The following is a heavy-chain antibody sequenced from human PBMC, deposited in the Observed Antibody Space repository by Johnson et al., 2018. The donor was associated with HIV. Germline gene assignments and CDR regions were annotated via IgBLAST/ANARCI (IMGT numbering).Heavy chain of an antibody. V-gene: IGHV3-7*01. CDR3: ARGRFPEYIDIASGAFDI. CDR2: IKEDGSDK. J-gene: IGHJ3*02. D-gene: IGHD5-12*01. Sequence: VQLVESGGGLVQPGGSLRLSCAASGFTFSNYWMNWVRQAPGKGLEWVANIKEDGSDKYYVDSVKGRFTISRDNVQNSLSLQMNSLRPEDTAVYYCARGRFPEYIDIASGAFDIWGQGTMVTVSS. CDR1: GFTFSNYW.